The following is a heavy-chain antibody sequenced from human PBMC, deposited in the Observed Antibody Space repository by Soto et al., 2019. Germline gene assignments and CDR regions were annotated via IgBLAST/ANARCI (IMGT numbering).Heavy chain of an antibody. J-gene: IGHJ4*02. V-gene: IGHV4-59*01. D-gene: IGHD6-13*01. Sequence: TLXLSCTVSGGSMRNYVWTCIRQPPWKGLEWIGYIHYSGTTSFFPSYNPSLRSRVTISEDTSKNQFSLKLLSVTTADTAVYFCAAGEASSRNLAPYYLDFWGQGTLVTVS. CDR3: AAGEASSRNLAPYYLDF. CDR1: GGSMRNYV. CDR2: IHYSGTT.